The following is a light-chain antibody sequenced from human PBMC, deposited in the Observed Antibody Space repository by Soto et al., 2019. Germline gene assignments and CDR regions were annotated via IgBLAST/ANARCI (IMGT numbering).Light chain of an antibody. J-gene: IGKJ1*01. Sequence: VLTQPATLSVSPGERATLSCRASQSVSSNLAWYQQKPGQAPRLLIYGASTRATGIPARFSGSGSGTEFTLTISSLQSEDFAVYYCQQYNNWPPVTFGQGTKVDIK. CDR3: QQYNNWPPVT. CDR2: GAS. CDR1: QSVSSN. V-gene: IGKV3-15*01.